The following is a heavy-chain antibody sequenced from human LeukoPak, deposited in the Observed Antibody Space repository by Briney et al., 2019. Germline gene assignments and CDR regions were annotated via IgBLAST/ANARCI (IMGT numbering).Heavy chain of an antibody. J-gene: IGHJ4*02. Sequence: SGTLSLTYAVSGDSISSTWWHWVRQPPGKGLEWIGEIYHSGTTNYNPSLQSRVTISIDNSRNQFSLKLNSVTAADTAVYYCAGGVTMMLDFWGQGTLVTVSS. CDR2: IYHSGTT. V-gene: IGHV4-4*02. CDR1: GDSISSTW. D-gene: IGHD4-23*01. CDR3: AGGVTMMLDF.